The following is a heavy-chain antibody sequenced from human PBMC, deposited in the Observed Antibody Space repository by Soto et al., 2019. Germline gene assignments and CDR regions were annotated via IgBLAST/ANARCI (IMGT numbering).Heavy chain of an antibody. Sequence: QVQLVQSGAEEKKPGASVKVSCKASGYTFTSYAMHWVRQAPGQRLEWMGWINAGNGNTKYSQKFQGRVTITRDTSASTAYMELSSLRSEDTAVYYCARDLGQYSYGNWFDPWGQGTLVTVSS. CDR2: INAGNGNT. V-gene: IGHV1-3*05. CDR3: ARDLGQYSYGNWFDP. CDR1: GYTFTSYA. D-gene: IGHD5-18*01. J-gene: IGHJ5*02.